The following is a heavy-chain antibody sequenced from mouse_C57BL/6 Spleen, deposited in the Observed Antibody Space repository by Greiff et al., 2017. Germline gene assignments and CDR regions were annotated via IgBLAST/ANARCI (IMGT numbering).Heavy chain of an antibody. CDR1: GFTFSDYY. V-gene: IGHV5-12*01. Sequence: EVMLVESGGGLVQPGGSLKLSCAASGFTFSDYYMYWVRQTPEKRLEWVAYISNGGGSTYYPDTVKGRFTISRDNAKNTLYLQMSRLKSEDTAMYYCARHDYDDYYAMDYWGQGTSVTVSS. CDR3: ARHDYDDYYAMDY. D-gene: IGHD2-4*01. J-gene: IGHJ4*01. CDR2: ISNGGGST.